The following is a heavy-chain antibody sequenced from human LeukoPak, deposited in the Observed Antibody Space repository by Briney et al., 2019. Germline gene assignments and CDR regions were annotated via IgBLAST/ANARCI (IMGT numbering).Heavy chain of an antibody. CDR2: IYTSGST. CDR3: ARGRFLDLAFDY. Sequence: SGTLSLTCTVSGGSISSYYWSWIRQPPGKGLEWIGRIYTSGSTNYNPSLKSRVTMSVDTSKNQFSLKLSSVTAADTAVYYCARGRFLDLAFDYWGQGTLVTVSS. CDR1: GGSISSYY. D-gene: IGHD3-3*01. J-gene: IGHJ4*02. V-gene: IGHV4-4*07.